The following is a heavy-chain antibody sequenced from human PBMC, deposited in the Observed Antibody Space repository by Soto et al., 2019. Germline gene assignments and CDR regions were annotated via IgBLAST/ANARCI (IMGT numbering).Heavy chain of an antibody. Sequence: ASVKVSYKASGYTFTGYYMHWVRQAPGQGLEWMGWINPNSGGTNYAQKFQGRVTMTRDTSISTAYMELSRLRSDDTAVYYCAISGSYEALVDYWGQGTLVTVSS. CDR1: GYTFTGYY. J-gene: IGHJ4*02. V-gene: IGHV1-2*02. CDR2: INPNSGGT. D-gene: IGHD1-26*01. CDR3: AISGSYEALVDY.